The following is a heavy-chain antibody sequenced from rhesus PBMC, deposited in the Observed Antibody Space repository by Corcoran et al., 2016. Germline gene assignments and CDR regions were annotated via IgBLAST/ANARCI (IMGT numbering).Heavy chain of an antibody. CDR3: TRNNWPYRFDY. CDR1: GFTFSNSW. CDR2: IKNKADGGAA. J-gene: IGHJ4*01. D-gene: IGHD1-38*01. V-gene: IGHV3S11*01. Sequence: EVQLVESGGGLVQPGGSLRLSCAASGFTFSNSWLCWVRQAAGKGLEWVGFIKNKADGGAAGYAESVKGRFTISRDDSKNILYLQMNSLKTEDTAVYYCTRNNWPYRFDYWGQGVLVTVSS.